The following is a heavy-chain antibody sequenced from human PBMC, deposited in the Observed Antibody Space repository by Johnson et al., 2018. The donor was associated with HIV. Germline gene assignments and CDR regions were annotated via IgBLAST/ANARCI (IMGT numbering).Heavy chain of an antibody. CDR1: GFTFSNAC. Sequence: VQLVESGGGLVQPGGSLRLSCAASGFTFSNACMSWVRQAPGKGLEWVGRIKSKSDGGTTDYSAPVKCRFTITRDDSKNTLYLQMNSRKTEDTAVYYCTTGSRSGAFDIWGQGTMVTVSS. CDR2: IKSKSDGGTT. D-gene: IGHD6-13*01. CDR3: TTGSRSGAFDI. J-gene: IGHJ3*02. V-gene: IGHV3-15*01.